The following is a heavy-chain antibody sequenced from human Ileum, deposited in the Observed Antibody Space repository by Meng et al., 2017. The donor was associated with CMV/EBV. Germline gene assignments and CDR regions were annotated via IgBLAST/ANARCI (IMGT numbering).Heavy chain of an antibody. CDR1: GFTFSTYA. CDR2: ISTDGSYT. Sequence: GESLKISCAASGFTFSTYAMSWVRQAPGRGLDWVSIISTDGSYTFYGSSVEGRFTISRDNSKSILYLEMKGLRVEDTDLYYCAKRVTVGRGCGLDVWGQGTTVTVSS. V-gene: IGHV3-23*03. D-gene: IGHD3-10*01. J-gene: IGHJ6*02. CDR3: AKRVTVGRGCGLDV.